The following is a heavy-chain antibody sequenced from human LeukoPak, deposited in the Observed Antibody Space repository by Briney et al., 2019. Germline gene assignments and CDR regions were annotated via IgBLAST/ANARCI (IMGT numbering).Heavy chain of an antibody. CDR1: GGSISSYY. CDR2: IYYSGST. V-gene: IGHV4-59*01. D-gene: IGHD3-3*01. CDR3: ARDTDFWSGLGAFDI. J-gene: IGHJ3*02. Sequence: SETLSLTCTVSGGSISSYYWSWIRQPPGKGLEWIGYIYYSGSTNYNPSLKSRVTISVDTSKNQFSLKLSSVTAADTAVYYCARDTDFWSGLGAFDIWGQGTMVTVSS.